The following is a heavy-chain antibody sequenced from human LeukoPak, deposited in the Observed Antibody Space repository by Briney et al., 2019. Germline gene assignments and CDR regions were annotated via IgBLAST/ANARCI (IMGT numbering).Heavy chain of an antibody. Sequence: ASVKVSCKASGYTFTSYGISWVRQAPGQGLEWMGWISAYNGNTYYTQGVQGRVTMTTDTSTNTAYMELRSLRSDDTAVYYCARRGLRYNYDFDNWGQGTLVTVSS. CDR2: ISAYNGNT. D-gene: IGHD5-18*01. CDR1: GYTFTSYG. CDR3: ARRGLRYNYDFDN. V-gene: IGHV1-18*01. J-gene: IGHJ4*02.